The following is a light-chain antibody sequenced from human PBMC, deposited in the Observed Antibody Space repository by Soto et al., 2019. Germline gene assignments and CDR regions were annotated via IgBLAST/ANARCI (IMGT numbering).Light chain of an antibody. V-gene: IGKV3-11*01. J-gene: IGKJ4*01. CDR2: DAS. Sequence: DIVLTQSPATLSLSPGERATLSCRAGQNVDTYLAWYRQKPGQAPRLLLYDASNRAPGIPDRFSGSGSGTDFTLTISSLEPEGFAVYYCQQRKSRLTFGGGTKVEIK. CDR1: QNVDTY. CDR3: QQRKSRLT.